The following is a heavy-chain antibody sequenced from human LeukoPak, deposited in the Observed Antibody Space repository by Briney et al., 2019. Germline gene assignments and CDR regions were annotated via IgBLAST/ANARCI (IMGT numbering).Heavy chain of an antibody. CDR1: GGSISSYY. J-gene: IGHJ5*02. CDR3: ARQVVLAATSWFDP. Sequence: KPSETLSLTCTVSGGSISSYYWSWIWQAPGKGLEWIGYIYYSGSTNYNPSLKSRVTISVDTSKNQFSLKLSSVTAADTAVYYCARQVVLAATSWFDPWGQGTLVTVSS. V-gene: IGHV4-59*01. D-gene: IGHD2-15*01. CDR2: IYYSGST.